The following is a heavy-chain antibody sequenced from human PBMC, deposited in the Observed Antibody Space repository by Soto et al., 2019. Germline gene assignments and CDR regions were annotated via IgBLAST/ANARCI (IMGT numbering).Heavy chain of an antibody. CDR2: ISGSGGST. V-gene: IGHV3-23*01. J-gene: IGHJ6*02. D-gene: IGHD5-18*01. Sequence: PVWSLRLSCAASGFTFSSYAMSWVRQAPGKGLEWVSAISGSGGSTYYADSVKGRFTISRDNSKNTLYLQMNSLRAEDTAVYYCAKNVRYSYGSPGHYGMDVWGQGTTVPVSS. CDR1: GFTFSSYA. CDR3: AKNVRYSYGSPGHYGMDV.